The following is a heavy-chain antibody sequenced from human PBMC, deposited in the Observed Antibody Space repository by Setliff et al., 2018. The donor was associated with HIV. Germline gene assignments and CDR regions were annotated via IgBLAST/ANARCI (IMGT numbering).Heavy chain of an antibody. Sequence: PSETLSLTCAVYGGSFSGYYWSWIRQPQGKGLEWIGYIYYSGTTHYNPSLKSRVAMSVDTSKNQFSLDLTSVTPADTAVYYCARLRVSSSSQTFDHWGQGILVTVSS. CDR2: IYYSGTT. D-gene: IGHD6-6*01. J-gene: IGHJ4*02. CDR3: ARLRVSSSSQTFDH. V-gene: IGHV4-34*11. CDR1: GGSFSGYY.